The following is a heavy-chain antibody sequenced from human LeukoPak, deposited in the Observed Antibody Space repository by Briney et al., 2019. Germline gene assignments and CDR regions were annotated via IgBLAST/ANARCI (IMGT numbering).Heavy chain of an antibody. D-gene: IGHD2-8*02. CDR2: INSGGTI. J-gene: IGHJ3*02. CDR3: ARENTDDAFDI. Sequence: PGGSLRLSCAASGFTLSGYEMNWVRQAPGKGLEWISYINSGGTIYYADSVKGRFTISRDNAKNSLYLQMNSLRAEDTSVYYCARENTDDAFDIWGQGTMVIVSS. V-gene: IGHV3-48*03. CDR1: GFTLSGYE.